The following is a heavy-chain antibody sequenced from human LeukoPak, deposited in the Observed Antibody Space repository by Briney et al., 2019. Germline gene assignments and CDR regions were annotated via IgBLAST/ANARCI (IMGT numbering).Heavy chain of an antibody. V-gene: IGHV4-38-2*02. Sequence: SETLSLTCSVSSYSISSGYYWGGIRQPPGKGLEWIGSINLSGHTYYNPSLKSRVTISVDTSKNQFSLKLSSVTAADTAVYYCARQVATKGEWAFDIWGQGTMVTASS. D-gene: IGHD5-12*01. J-gene: IGHJ3*02. CDR1: SYSISSGYY. CDR2: INLSGHT. CDR3: ARQVATKGEWAFDI.